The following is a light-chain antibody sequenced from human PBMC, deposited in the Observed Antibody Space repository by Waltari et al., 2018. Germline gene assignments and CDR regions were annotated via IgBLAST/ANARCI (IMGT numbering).Light chain of an antibody. J-gene: IGKJ4*01. CDR1: QSIGSS. Sequence: EVVLTQSPAFQSVTPKEKVTITCRASQSIGSSLHWYQQKPAPSPKLLIKYASQSISGVPSRFRASGSGTEFTLTISSLEPEDAAVYYCHQSSNFPLTFGGGTKVEIK. V-gene: IGKV6D-21*02. CDR3: HQSSNFPLT. CDR2: YAS.